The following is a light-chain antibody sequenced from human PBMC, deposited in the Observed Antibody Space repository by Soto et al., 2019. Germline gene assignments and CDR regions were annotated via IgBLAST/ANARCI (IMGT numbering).Light chain of an antibody. V-gene: IGLV2-14*01. J-gene: IGLJ1*01. CDR2: DVS. CDR1: SSDVGGYNY. CDR3: SSYTSSSTLL. Sequence: QSVLTQPASVSGPPGQSITISCTGTSSDVGGYNYVSWYQQHPGKAPKLMIYDVSNRPSGVSNRFSGSKSGNTASLTISGLQAEDEADYYCSSYTSSSTLLFGTGTKATVL.